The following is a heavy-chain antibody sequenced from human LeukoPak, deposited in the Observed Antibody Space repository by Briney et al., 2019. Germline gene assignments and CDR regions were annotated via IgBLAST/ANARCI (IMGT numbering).Heavy chain of an antibody. D-gene: IGHD3-3*01. CDR3: ARFPGYDFWSGYYTYYFDY. CDR2: INHSGST. V-gene: IGHV4-34*01. CDR1: GGSFSGYY. Sequence: SETLSLTCAVYGGSFSGYYWSWIRQPPGKGLEWVGEINHSGSTNYNPSLKSPVTISVDTSKNQFSLKLSSVTAADTAVYYCARFPGYDFWSGYYTYYFDYWGQGTLVTVSS. J-gene: IGHJ4*02.